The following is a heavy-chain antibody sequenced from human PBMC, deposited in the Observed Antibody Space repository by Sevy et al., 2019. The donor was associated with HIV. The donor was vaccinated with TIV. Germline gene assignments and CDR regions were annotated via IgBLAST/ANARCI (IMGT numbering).Heavy chain of an antibody. J-gene: IGHJ4*02. D-gene: IGHD3-10*02. CDR3: ATLVSCGRPCYYLHY. CDR2: VIPNSGQT. CDR1: GYTFTDYE. Sequence: ASVKVSCKASGYTFTDYENNWVRQASGQGLEWMGWVIPNSGQTAYAQKFQGRVTMTTSTSTVTAYMELSGLRSEDTATYYCATLVSCGRPCYYLHYWGQGTLVTVSS. V-gene: IGHV1-8*01.